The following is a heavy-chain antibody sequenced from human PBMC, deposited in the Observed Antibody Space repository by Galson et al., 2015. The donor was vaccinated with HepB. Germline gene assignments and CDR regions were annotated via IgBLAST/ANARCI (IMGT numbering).Heavy chain of an antibody. J-gene: IGHJ6*02. V-gene: IGHV1-2*02. CDR1: GSTFTGYY. CDR2: INPNSGGT. CDR3: ARDIVLMVYAPYYYYGMDV. D-gene: IGHD2-8*01. Sequence: SVKVSCKASGSTFTGYYMHWVRQAPGQGLEWMGWINPNSGGTNYAQKFQGRVTMTRDTSISTAYMELSRLRSDDTAVYYCARDIVLMVYAPYYYYGMDVWGQGTTVTVSS.